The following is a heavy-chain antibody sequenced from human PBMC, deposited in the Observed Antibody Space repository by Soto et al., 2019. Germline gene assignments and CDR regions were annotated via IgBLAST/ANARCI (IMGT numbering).Heavy chain of an antibody. D-gene: IGHD4-4*01. CDR2: IGTKSDA. Sequence: VGSLRLSCAASGFTFSTYDMHWVRQATGKGLEWVSAIGTKSDAYYPDSVKGRFTISRDNAKHSLYLQINSLRAGDTAVYYCARSTAGNYPIGNAFDAWGQGTMVTVSS. J-gene: IGHJ3*01. CDR1: GFTFSTYD. CDR3: ARSTAGNYPIGNAFDA. V-gene: IGHV3-13*01.